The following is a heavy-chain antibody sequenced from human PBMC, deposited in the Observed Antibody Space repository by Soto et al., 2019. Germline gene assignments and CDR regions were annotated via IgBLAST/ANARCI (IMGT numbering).Heavy chain of an antibody. CDR1: GFTFSSYA. Sequence: PGGSLRLSCAASGFTFSSYAMSWVRQAPGKGLEWVSGISGSGGSTDYADSVKGRFTISRDNSKNTLYLQMNSLRAEDTAVYYCAKVVGGSGSYDYYYYYGLDVWGQGTTVTVSS. V-gene: IGHV3-23*01. CDR2: ISGSGGST. D-gene: IGHD3-10*01. CDR3: AKVVGGSGSYDYYYYYGLDV. J-gene: IGHJ6*02.